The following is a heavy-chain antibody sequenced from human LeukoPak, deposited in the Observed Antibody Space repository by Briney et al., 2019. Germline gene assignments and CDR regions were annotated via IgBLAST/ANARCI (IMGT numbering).Heavy chain of an antibody. CDR3: AKDAGSFFDH. J-gene: IGHJ4*02. CDR2: ISSSGYTI. V-gene: IGHV3-48*01. D-gene: IGHD3-10*01. Sequence: PGGSLRLSCAASGFTFSSYSMNWVRQAPGKGLEWVAYISSSGYTIAYPDSVKGRFTISRDSDTSSVFLQMNSLRAEDTAIYYCAKDAGSFFDHWGQGTLVTVSS. CDR1: GFTFSSYS.